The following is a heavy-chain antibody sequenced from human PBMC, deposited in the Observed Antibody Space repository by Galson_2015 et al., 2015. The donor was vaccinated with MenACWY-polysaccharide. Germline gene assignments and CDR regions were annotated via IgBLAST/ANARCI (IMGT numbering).Heavy chain of an antibody. D-gene: IGHD3-10*01. Sequence: IGYMSYSGRGNSNPSLKSRVTVFIDTSKKQFSLRLTSVTAADTAMYYCAREPTHVGSFGWFNPWGQGTLVTVSP. CDR3: AREPTHVGSFGWFNP. V-gene: IGHV4-59*01. J-gene: IGHJ5*02. CDR2: MSYSGRG.